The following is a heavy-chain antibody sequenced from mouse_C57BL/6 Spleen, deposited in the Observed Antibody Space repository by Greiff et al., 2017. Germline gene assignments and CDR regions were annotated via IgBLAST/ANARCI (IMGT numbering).Heavy chain of an antibody. CDR1: GYTFTGYW. Sequence: VQLQQSGAELMKPGASVKLSCKATGYTFTGYWIEWVKQRPGHGLEWIGEILPGSGSTNYNEKFKGKATFTADTSSTTAYMQLSSLTTEDAAIDDCSRPSGYYCGHFDDWGTGTTVTVSS. J-gene: IGHJ1*03. CDR3: SRPSGYYCGHFDD. D-gene: IGHD1-2*01. V-gene: IGHV1-9*01. CDR2: ILPGSGST.